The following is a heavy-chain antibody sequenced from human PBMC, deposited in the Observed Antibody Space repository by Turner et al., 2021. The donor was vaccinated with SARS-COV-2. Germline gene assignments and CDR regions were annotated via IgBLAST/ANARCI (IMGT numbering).Heavy chain of an antibody. V-gene: IGHV3-53*04. D-gene: IGHD3-9*01. CDR2: IYSGGST. CDR1: GITVSSTD. CDR3: ARDLNYYGMDV. J-gene: IGHJ6*02. Sequence: EVQLVESGGGLVRPGGSLRLSCAGAGITVSSTDMSWVRQAPGKGVEWVSVIYSGGSTYYADSVKGRFTISRHNSKNTLYLQMNSLRAEDTAVYYCARDLNYYGMDVWGQGTTVTVSS.